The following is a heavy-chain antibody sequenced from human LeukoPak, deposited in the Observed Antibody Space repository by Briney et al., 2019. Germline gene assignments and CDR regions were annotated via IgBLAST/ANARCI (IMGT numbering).Heavy chain of an antibody. D-gene: IGHD3-22*01. V-gene: IGHV4-59*01. CDR1: GGSISSYY. Sequence: PSETLSLTCTVSGGSISSYYWSWIRQPPGKGLEWIGYIYYSGSTNYNPSLKSRVTISVDTSKNQFSLKLSSVTAADTAVYYCARHWDSSGYPDPSWFDPWGQGTLVTVSS. CDR3: ARHWDSSGYPDPSWFDP. J-gene: IGHJ5*02. CDR2: IYYSGST.